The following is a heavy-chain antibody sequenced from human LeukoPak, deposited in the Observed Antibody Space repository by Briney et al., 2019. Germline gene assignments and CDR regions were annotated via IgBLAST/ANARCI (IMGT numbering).Heavy chain of an antibody. V-gene: IGHV3-15*01. D-gene: IGHD2-2*01. Sequence: GGSLRLSCAASGFTFSNAWMSWVRQAPGKGLEWVGRIKSETDGGTTDYAAPVKGRFTISRDDSKNTLYLQMNSLKTEDTAVYYCTTITVLGYCSSTGCYDDRGAFDIWGQGTMVTVSS. J-gene: IGHJ3*02. CDR1: GFTFSNAW. CDR3: TTITVLGYCSSTGCYDDRGAFDI. CDR2: IKSETDGGTT.